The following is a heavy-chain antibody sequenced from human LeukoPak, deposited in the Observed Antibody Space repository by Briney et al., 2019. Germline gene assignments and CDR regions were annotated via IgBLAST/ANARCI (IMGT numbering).Heavy chain of an antibody. CDR1: GGSISSSSYY. Sequence: NPSETLSLTCTVSGGSISSSSYYWGWIRQPPGKGLEWIGSIYYSGSTYYNPSLKSRVTISVDTSKYQFSLKLSSVTAADTAVYYCARASGYYDSSGYYEYYFDYWGQGTLVTVSS. D-gene: IGHD3-22*01. CDR2: IYYSGST. V-gene: IGHV4-39*01. J-gene: IGHJ4*02. CDR3: ARASGYYDSSGYYEYYFDY.